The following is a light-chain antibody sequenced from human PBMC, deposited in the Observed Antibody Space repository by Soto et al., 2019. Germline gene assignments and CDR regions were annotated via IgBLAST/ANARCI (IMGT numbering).Light chain of an antibody. V-gene: IGKV3-15*01. CDR3: QQYADWPRT. CDR1: QSVSSN. Sequence: EIVLTQSPATQSVSPGGRATLSSRASQSVSSNLAWYQQKPGQAPRLLIYGASTRATGIPARFSGSGSGTEFTLTISSLQSGDFAVYYCQQYADWPRTFGQGTK. CDR2: GAS. J-gene: IGKJ1*01.